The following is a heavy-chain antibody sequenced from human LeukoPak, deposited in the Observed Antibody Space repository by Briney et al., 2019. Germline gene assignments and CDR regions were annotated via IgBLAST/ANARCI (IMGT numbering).Heavy chain of an antibody. CDR3: ARRSPYSTGWSSYFDY. CDR1: GVSAITGDFS. CDR2: VYFSGST. V-gene: IGHV4-30-4*07. Sequence: SETLSLTCVVSGVSAITGDFSWSWIRQPPGKGLEWLGYVYFSGSTYYNPSLKSRVSISLDMSKRDFSLKLTSVTAADSAVYYCARRSPYSTGWSSYFDYWGQGALVTVSS. J-gene: IGHJ4*02. D-gene: IGHD6-19*01.